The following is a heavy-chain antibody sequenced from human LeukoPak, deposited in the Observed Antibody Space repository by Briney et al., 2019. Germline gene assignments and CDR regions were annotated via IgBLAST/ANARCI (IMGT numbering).Heavy chain of an antibody. J-gene: IGHJ4*02. Sequence: GGSLRLFCAVYGFNFSSYWMSWVRHPPGKGLEWVANIKKDGSEKNYVDSVKGRFTISRDNAKNSLYLQMNSLRAEDTAVYYCATLDFLFDYWGQGTLVTVSS. V-gene: IGHV3-7*01. CDR3: ATLDFLFDY. D-gene: IGHD3/OR15-3a*01. CDR2: IKKDGSEK. CDR1: GFNFSSYW.